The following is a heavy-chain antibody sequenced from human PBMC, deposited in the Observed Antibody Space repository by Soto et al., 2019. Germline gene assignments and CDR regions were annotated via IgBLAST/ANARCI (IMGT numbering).Heavy chain of an antibody. CDR1: GFTFSSYA. J-gene: IGHJ6*02. V-gene: IGHV3-23*01. Sequence: GGSLRLSCAASGFTFSSYAMSWVRQAPGKGLEWVSAISGSGGSTYYADSVKGRFTISRDNSKNTLYLQMNSLRAEDTAVYYCAKDRETAYYDYVWGSYRYPIGPGYYGMDVWGQGTTVTVSS. CDR2: ISGSGGST. D-gene: IGHD3-16*02. CDR3: AKDRETAYYDYVWGSYRYPIGPGYYGMDV.